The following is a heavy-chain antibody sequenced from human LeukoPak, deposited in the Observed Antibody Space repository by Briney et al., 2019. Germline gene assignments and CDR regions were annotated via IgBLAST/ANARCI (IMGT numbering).Heavy chain of an antibody. D-gene: IGHD1-26*01. V-gene: IGHV3-66*01. CDR3: ARELGATDAFDI. J-gene: IGHJ3*02. CDR1: GFTVSSNY. CDR2: IYSGGST. Sequence: GGSLRLSCAASGFTVSSNYMSWGRQAPGKGLEWGSVIYSGGSTYYSDSVKGRFTLSRDNSKNTLYLQMNSLRDEDTAVYYCARELGATDAFDIWGQGTMVTVSS.